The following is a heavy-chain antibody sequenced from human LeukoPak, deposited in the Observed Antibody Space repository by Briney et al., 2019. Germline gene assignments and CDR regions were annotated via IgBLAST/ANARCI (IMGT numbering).Heavy chain of an antibody. V-gene: IGHV3-9*01. CDR3: AKALTRDTAMVSADY. D-gene: IGHD5-18*01. CDR2: ISWNSGSI. J-gene: IGHJ4*02. CDR1: GFTFDDYA. Sequence: GGSLRLSCAASGFTFDDYAMHWVRQAPGKGLEWVSGISWNSGSIGYADSVKGRFAISRDNAKNSLYLQMNSLRAEDTALYYCAKALTRDTAMVSADYWGQGTLVTVSS.